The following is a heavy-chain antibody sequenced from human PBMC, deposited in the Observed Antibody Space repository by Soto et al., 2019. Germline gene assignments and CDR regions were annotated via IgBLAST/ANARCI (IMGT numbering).Heavy chain of an antibody. CDR3: ARDGRYCTNYNCRGDAFDL. D-gene: IGHD2-8*01. J-gene: IGHJ3*01. V-gene: IGHV3-7*01. CDR1: GFSFSNHW. CDR2: IKEDGRQQ. Sequence: EMQLVESGGGLVQPGGSLRLSCAASGFSFSNHWMTWVRQAPGKGLEWVANIKEDGRQQYYVDSVKGRFTISRDNAKHSLYLQMNSLRAEDTAVYYCARDGRYCTNYNCRGDAFDLWGQGTVVTVSS.